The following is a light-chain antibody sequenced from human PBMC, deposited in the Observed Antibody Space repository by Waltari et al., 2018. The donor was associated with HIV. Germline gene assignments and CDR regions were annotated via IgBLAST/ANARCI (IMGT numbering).Light chain of an antibody. CDR2: EVK. V-gene: IGLV2-14*01. J-gene: IGLJ2*01. CDR3: ASFSRGLTLVV. Sequence: QSALTQPASVSGSPGQSITIPCTGSDSDIGASDYVSWYQKSPDRAPRLLIYEVKKRPAGVSSRFSGSKSANTASLTISGLQLEDEAEFYCASFSRGLTLVVFGGGTHVTVL. CDR1: DSDIGASDY.